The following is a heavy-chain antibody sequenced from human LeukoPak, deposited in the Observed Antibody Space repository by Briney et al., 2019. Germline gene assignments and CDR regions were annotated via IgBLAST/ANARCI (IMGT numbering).Heavy chain of an antibody. CDR1: GFTFSNYP. V-gene: IGHV3-64*01. J-gene: IGHJ4*02. D-gene: IGHD3-22*01. CDR2: ISGNGGST. Sequence: PGGSLRLSCAASGFTFSNYPMHWVRQAPGKGLEYVSAISGNGGSTYYANSVKGRFTISRDNARNTLFLQMGSLRAEDMAVYYCAREDSSGDSGYWGQGTLVTVSS. CDR3: AREDSSGDSGY.